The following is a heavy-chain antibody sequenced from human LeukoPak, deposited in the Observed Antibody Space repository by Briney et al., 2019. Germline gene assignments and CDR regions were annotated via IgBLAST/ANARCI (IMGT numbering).Heavy chain of an antibody. Sequence: SETLSLTCTVSGGSISSDYWSWIRQPPGKGLEWIGYIYYLGATNYNPSLESRVAISTGTSKTQFSLKVTSVTAADTALYYCAKEGSSGLFDSWGQGILVTVSS. CDR1: GGSISSDY. J-gene: IGHJ4*02. CDR3: AKEGSSGLFDS. CDR2: IYYLGAT. V-gene: IGHV4-59*01. D-gene: IGHD3-22*01.